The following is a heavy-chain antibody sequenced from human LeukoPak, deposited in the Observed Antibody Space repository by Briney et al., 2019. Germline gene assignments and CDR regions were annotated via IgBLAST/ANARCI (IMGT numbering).Heavy chain of an antibody. V-gene: IGHV3-7*01. CDR3: ARTAVAGRGLDY. CDR1: GITFSSHW. Sequence: PGGSLRLSCAASGITFSSHWMSWVRQAPGEGLEWVANIREDGSDKNYVDSVKGRFTISRDNAKNSLYLQMNSLRAEDTAVYYCARTAVAGRGLDYWGQGILVTVSS. D-gene: IGHD6-19*01. J-gene: IGHJ4*02. CDR2: IREDGSDK.